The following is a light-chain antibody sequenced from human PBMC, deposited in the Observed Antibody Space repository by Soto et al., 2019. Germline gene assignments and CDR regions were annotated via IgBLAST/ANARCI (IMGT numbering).Light chain of an antibody. Sequence: EIAMTQSPATLAISPGEGATLSXRASQSISFNFAWYQQHPGXAPRXLXHYAXXXATXIPARFSGSGSGTEYTLSISSLQSEDFAVYYCQQYNNCPLTFGGGTKVEI. CDR3: QQYNNCPLT. J-gene: IGKJ4*01. V-gene: IGKV3-15*01. CDR2: YAX. CDR1: QSISFN.